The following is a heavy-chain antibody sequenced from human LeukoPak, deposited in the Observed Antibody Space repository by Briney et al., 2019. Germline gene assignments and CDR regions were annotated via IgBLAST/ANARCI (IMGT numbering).Heavy chain of an antibody. CDR1: GFRFSDHY. CDR3: VRHAGRTGGQ. Sequence: GGSLRLSCAASGFRFSDHYMRWIRQAPGKGPEWISYISGNSGDIAYADSVKGRFTISRDNAKNSLHLQMNSLRVEDTAVYHCVRHAGRTGGQWGQGILITVSS. J-gene: IGHJ4*02. CDR2: ISGNSGDI. V-gene: IGHV3/OR16-9*01. D-gene: IGHD3-10*01.